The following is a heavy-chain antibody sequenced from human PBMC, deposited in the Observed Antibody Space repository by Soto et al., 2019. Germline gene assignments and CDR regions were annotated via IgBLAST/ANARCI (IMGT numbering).Heavy chain of an antibody. CDR1: GFTFSSYG. Sequence: QVQLVESGGGVVQPGRSLRLSCAASGFTFSSYGMHWVRQAPGKGLEWVAVISYDGSNKYYADSVKGRFTISRDNSKNTLYLQMNSLRAEDTAVYYCAKDWGTYSSGLDYWGQGPLVTVSS. CDR3: AKDWGTYSSGLDY. D-gene: IGHD6-25*01. J-gene: IGHJ4*02. V-gene: IGHV3-30*18. CDR2: ISYDGSNK.